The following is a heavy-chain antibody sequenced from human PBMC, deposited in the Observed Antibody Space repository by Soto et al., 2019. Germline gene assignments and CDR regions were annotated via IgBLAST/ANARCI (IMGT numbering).Heavy chain of an antibody. Sequence: GASVKVSCKVSGYTLTELSMHWVRQAPGKGLEWMGGFDPEDGETIYAQKFQGRVTMTEDTSTDTAYMELSSLRSEDTAVYYCATGDRIAAAGGFDYWGQGTLVTVSS. CDR3: ATGDRIAAAGGFDY. CDR2: FDPEDGET. V-gene: IGHV1-24*01. D-gene: IGHD6-13*01. CDR1: GYTLTELS. J-gene: IGHJ4*02.